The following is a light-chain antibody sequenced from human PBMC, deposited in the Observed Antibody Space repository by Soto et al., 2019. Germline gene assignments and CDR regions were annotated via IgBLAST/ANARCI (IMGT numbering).Light chain of an antibody. Sequence: QSALTQPASVSGSPGQSITISCTGTSSDIGAYNFVSWYQQHPGKAPKLMLYDVNIRPSGVSNRFSGSKSGNTASLTISGLQAEDEADYYCQAWDSSTGGVFGTGTKLTVL. J-gene: IGLJ1*01. V-gene: IGLV2-14*03. CDR2: DVN. CDR3: QAWDSSTGGV. CDR1: SSDIGAYNF.